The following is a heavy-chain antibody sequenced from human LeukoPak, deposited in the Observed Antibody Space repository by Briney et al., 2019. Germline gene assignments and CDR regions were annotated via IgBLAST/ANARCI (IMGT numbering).Heavy chain of an antibody. CDR1: GFTFSDYY. Sequence: PGGSLRLSCAASGFTFSDYYMSWIRQAPGKGLEGGSYISSSGSTIYYADSVKGRFTISRDNAKNSLYLQMNSLRAEDTAVYYCARIRSLELGGFDPWGQGTLVTVSS. D-gene: IGHD1-7*01. CDR2: ISSSGSTI. J-gene: IGHJ5*02. CDR3: ARIRSLELGGFDP. V-gene: IGHV3-11*01.